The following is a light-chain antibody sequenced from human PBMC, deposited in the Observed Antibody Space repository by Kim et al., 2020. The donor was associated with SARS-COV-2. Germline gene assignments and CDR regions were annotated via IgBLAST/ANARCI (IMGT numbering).Light chain of an antibody. V-gene: IGLV3-19*01. Sequence: VAVGQTVWITCQGDSLRSYYATWYKQKPGEAPIVFIYGKNNRPSGVPDQFSGSSSGNKASLTITVTQAGDEADYYCNPRDSNDNVVFGGGTQLTVL. J-gene: IGLJ2*01. CDR2: GKN. CDR1: SLRSYY. CDR3: NPRDSNDNVV.